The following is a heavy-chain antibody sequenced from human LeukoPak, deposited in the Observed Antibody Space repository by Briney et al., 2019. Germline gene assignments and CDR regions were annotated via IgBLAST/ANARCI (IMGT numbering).Heavy chain of an antibody. CDR2: IYYIGST. Sequence: SETLSLTCTVSGASISSSSYYWGWIRQPPRKGLEWIGSIYYIGSTYYNPSLKSRVTISVDTSKNQFSLKLSSVTAADTAVYSCARVPGRIAAAGIDYWGQGTLVTVSS. CDR1: GASISSSSYY. V-gene: IGHV4-39*07. D-gene: IGHD6-13*01. J-gene: IGHJ4*02. CDR3: ARVPGRIAAAGIDY.